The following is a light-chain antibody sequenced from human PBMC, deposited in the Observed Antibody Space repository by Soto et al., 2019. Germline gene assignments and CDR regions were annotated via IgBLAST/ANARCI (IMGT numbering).Light chain of an antibody. J-gene: IGKJ4*01. Sequence: DIQMTQSPSSVPASVGDRVTITCRASQGIRTWLAWYQQKPGEAPKLLIFAASSLRSGVPSRFSGSGSGTDFTLTISKLQPEDFATYYCQQTDSFPLSCGGGTKVDIK. CDR3: QQTDSFPLS. CDR2: AAS. V-gene: IGKV1D-12*01. CDR1: QGIRTW.